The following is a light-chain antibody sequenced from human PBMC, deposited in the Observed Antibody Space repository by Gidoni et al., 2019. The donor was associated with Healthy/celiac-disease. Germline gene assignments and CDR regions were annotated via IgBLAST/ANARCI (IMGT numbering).Light chain of an antibody. CDR3: QQSYSTPQT. V-gene: IGKV1-39*01. CDR1: QSISSY. Sequence: DIQMTQSPSSLSASVGDRVTITCQASQSISSYLNWYQQKPGKAPKLLIYAASSLQSGVPSRFSGSGSGTDFTLTISSLQPEEFATYYCQQSYSTPQTFGPGTKVDIK. J-gene: IGKJ3*01. CDR2: AAS.